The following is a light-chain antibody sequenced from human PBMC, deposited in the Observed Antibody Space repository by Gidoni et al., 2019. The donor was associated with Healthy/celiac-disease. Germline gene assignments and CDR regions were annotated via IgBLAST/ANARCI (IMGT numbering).Light chain of an antibody. CDR3: AAWDDSLNGWV. J-gene: IGLJ3*02. Sequence: QSVLTQPPSPSRTPRHRVTINSFSGSSSNIGSNTVNWYQQLPGTAPKLLIYSNNQRPSGVPDRFSGSKSGTSASLAISGLQSEDEADYYCAAWDDSLNGWVFGGGTKLTVL. CDR2: SNN. CDR1: SSNIGSNT. V-gene: IGLV1-44*01.